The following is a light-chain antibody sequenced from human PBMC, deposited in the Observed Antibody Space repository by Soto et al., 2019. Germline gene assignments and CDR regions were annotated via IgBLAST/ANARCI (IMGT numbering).Light chain of an antibody. CDR3: SSYTSSSTLYV. Sequence: QSALTQPASVSGSPGQSITISCTGTGSDVGGYNYVSWYQQHPGKAPKLIIYEVSNRPSGVSNRFSGSKSGNTASLTISGLQAEDEADYYCSSYTSSSTLYVFGTGTKVTVL. CDR2: EVS. V-gene: IGLV2-14*01. J-gene: IGLJ1*01. CDR1: GSDVGGYNY.